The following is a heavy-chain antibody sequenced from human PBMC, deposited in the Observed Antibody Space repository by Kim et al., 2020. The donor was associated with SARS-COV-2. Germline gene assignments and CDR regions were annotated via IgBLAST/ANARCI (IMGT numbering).Heavy chain of an antibody. CDR3: AKEGPFVWGRQAYYYDSSGYRNYPSPDP. CDR1: GFTFSSYA. Sequence: GGSLRLSCAASGFTFSSYAMSWVRQAPGKGLEWVSAISGSGGSTYYADSVKGRFTISRDNSKNTRYLQMNSLRAEDTAVYYCAKEGPFVWGRQAYYYDSSGYRNYPSPDPWGQGTLVTVSS. D-gene: IGHD3-22*01. CDR2: ISGSGGST. J-gene: IGHJ5*02. V-gene: IGHV3-23*01.